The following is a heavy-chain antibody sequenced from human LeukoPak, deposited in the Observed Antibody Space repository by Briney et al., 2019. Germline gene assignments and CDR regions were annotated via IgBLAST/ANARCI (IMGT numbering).Heavy chain of an antibody. V-gene: IGHV4-38-2*02. Sequence: SETLSLTCTVSGYSISSGYYWGWIRQPPGKGLEWIGSIYHSGSTYYNPSLKSRVTISVDTSKNQFPLKLSSVTAADTAVYYCARDRGYRGVDVWGKGTTVTVSS. CDR1: GYSISSGYY. D-gene: IGHD1-1*01. CDR2: IYHSGST. J-gene: IGHJ6*04. CDR3: ARDRGYRGVDV.